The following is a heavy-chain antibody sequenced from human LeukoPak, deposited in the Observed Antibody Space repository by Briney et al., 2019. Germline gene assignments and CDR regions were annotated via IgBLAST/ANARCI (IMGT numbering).Heavy chain of an antibody. CDR1: GYTFTGYY. CDR3: ARAPMGAAALY. D-gene: IGHD6-13*01. CDR2: INPNSGGT. V-gene: IGHV1-2*04. Sequence: GASVKVSCKASGYTFTGYYMHWVRQAPGQGLEWMGWINPNSGGTNYAQKFQGWVTMTRDTSISTAYMELSSLRSDDTAFYYCARAPMGAAALYWGQGTLVTVSS. J-gene: IGHJ4*02.